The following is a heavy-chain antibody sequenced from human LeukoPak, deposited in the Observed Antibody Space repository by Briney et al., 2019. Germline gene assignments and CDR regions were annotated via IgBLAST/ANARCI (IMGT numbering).Heavy chain of an antibody. CDR3: ARDPYNGNYGDSYYYYMDV. J-gene: IGHJ6*03. CDR1: GFTFSSYG. D-gene: IGHD1-26*01. CDR2: IRYDGSNK. V-gene: IGHV3-30*02. Sequence: GSLRLSCAASGFTFSSYGMHWVRQAPGKGLEWVAFIRYDGSNKYYADSVKGRFTISRDNAKNSLYLQMNSLRAEHTAIYYCARDPYNGNYGDSYYYYMDVWGKGTTVTISS.